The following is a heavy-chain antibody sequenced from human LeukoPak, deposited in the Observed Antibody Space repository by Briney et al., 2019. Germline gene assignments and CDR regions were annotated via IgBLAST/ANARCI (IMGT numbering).Heavy chain of an antibody. V-gene: IGHV1-69*13. D-gene: IGHD5-12*01. Sequence: GASVKVSCKASGYTFTGYYMHWVRQAPGQGLEWMGGVIPMVGTPNYAQKFQGRLTITADESTSTVYMELSSLRSEDTAVYYCARGTDDYIVATTSFEYWGQGTLVTVSS. CDR3: ARGTDDYIVATTSFEY. CDR1: GYTFTGYY. CDR2: VIPMVGTP. J-gene: IGHJ4*02.